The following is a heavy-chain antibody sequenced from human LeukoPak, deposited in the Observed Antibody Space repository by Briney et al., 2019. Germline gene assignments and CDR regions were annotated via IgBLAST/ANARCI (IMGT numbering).Heavy chain of an antibody. CDR1: GFTFDDYA. Sequence: PGGSLRLSCAASGFTFDDYAMNWVRQAPGKGLEWVSGINWNGGSTYYRDSVKGRFTISRDNAKNSLYLQMNSLRAEDTALYYCARVKGSGYRNSIDYWGLGTLVTVSS. CDR3: ARVKGSGYRNSIDY. D-gene: IGHD3-3*01. V-gene: IGHV3-20*04. CDR2: INWNGGST. J-gene: IGHJ4*02.